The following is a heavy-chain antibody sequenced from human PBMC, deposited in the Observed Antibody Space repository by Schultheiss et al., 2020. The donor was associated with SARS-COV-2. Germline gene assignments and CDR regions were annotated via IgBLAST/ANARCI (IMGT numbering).Heavy chain of an antibody. CDR3: ARDDDYVWGSYRFVY. CDR2: IWYDGSNK. J-gene: IGHJ4*02. Sequence: GGSLRLSCAASGFTFSSYAMHWVRQAPGKGLEWVAVIWYDGSNKYYADSVKGRFTISRDNAKNSLYLQMNSLRAEDTAVYYCARDDDYVWGSYRFVYWGQGTLVTVSS. V-gene: IGHV3-33*01. CDR1: GFTFSSYA. D-gene: IGHD3-16*02.